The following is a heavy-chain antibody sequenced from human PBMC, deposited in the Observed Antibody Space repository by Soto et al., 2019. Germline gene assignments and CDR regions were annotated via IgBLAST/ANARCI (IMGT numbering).Heavy chain of an antibody. CDR2: ISSSSSYI. J-gene: IGHJ6*02. V-gene: IGHV3-21*01. Sequence: EVQLVESGGGLVKPGGSLRLSCAASGFTFSSYSMNWVRQAPGKGLEWVSSISSSSSYIYYADSVKGRFTISRDNAKNSLYLQMNSLTAEDTAVYYCARDDWGRELDYYYGMDVWGQGTTVTVSS. CDR3: ARDDWGRELDYYYGMDV. D-gene: IGHD1-26*01. CDR1: GFTFSSYS.